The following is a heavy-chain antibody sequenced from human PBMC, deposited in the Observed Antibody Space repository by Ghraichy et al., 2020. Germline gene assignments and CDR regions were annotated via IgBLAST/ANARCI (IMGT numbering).Heavy chain of an antibody. D-gene: IGHD3-16*01. J-gene: IGHJ4*02. Sequence: SETLSLTCTVSVGSITTHYYYWGWIRQPPGKGLEWIGSIHHSGVTYYNSSLKSRVTISVDTSKTQFSMKLTSVTAADTAVYYCASTHRYGIDYWGQGTLGTVSS. V-gene: IGHV4-39*01. CDR2: IHHSGVT. CDR1: VGSITTHYYY. CDR3: ASTHRYGIDY.